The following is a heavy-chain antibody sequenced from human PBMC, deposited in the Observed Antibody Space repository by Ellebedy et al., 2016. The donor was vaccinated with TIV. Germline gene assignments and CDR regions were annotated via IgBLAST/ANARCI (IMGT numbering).Heavy chain of an antibody. Sequence: GESLKISCAASGFTFSGYGMHWVRQTPGKGLEWLAVISYNGNSHFYADSVNGRITISRDNSKNTPYPQINSLRAEDTAGNYCAKNLRPFGGAARDSWGRGALVTFSP. D-gene: IGHD3-16*01. CDR2: ISYNGNSH. V-gene: IGHV3-30*18. CDR1: GFTFSGYG. CDR3: AKNLRPFGGAARDS. J-gene: IGHJ4*02.